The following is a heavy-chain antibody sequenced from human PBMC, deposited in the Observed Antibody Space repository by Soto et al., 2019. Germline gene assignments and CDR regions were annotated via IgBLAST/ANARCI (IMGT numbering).Heavy chain of an antibody. D-gene: IGHD2-8*02. CDR1: GFSLSTVGVG. CDR2: IYWDDDK. J-gene: IGHJ4*02. Sequence: GYGPTLVNPTQTLTLTCTFSGFSLSTVGVGVGWIRQPPGKALEWLALIYWDDDKRYSPSLRSNLTITKDTSKNQVVLTMANLDTVNKATYYCAHRASCGVCTAAYYIFDDWGQGTQVSVSS. CDR3: AHRASCGVCTAAYYIFDD. V-gene: IGHV2-5*02.